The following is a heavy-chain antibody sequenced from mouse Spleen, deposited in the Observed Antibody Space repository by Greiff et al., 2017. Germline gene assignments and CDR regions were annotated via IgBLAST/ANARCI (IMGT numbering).Heavy chain of an antibody. CDR1: GYAFSSSW. V-gene: IGHV1-82*01. CDR2: IYPGDGDT. J-gene: IGHJ4*01. CDR3: ARGRGGSSFPYAMDY. Sequence: QVQLQQSGPELVKPGASVKISCKASGYAFSSSWMNWVKQRPGKGLEWIGRIYPGDGDTNYNGKCKGKATLTADKSSSTAYMQLSSLTSEDSAVYFCARGRGGSSFPYAMDYWGQGTSVTVSS. D-gene: IGHD1-1*01.